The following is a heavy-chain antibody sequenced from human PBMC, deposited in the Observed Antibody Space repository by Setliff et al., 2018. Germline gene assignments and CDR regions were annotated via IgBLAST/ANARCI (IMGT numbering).Heavy chain of an antibody. D-gene: IGHD1-1*01. CDR3: ARFCGTSNCQRAPLFDY. Sequence: SETLSLTCTVSGGSISSSSYYWGWIRQPPGKGLEWIGHILTTGSTNYNPSLKSRIAISADTSRDRFSLRLTSVTAADTAIYYCARFCGTSNCQRAPLFDYWGQGILGTV. V-gene: IGHV4-61*05. J-gene: IGHJ4*02. CDR1: GGSISSSSYY. CDR2: ILTTGST.